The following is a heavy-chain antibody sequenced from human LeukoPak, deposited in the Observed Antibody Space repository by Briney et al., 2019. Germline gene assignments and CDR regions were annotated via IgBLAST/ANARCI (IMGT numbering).Heavy chain of an antibody. D-gene: IGHD5-18*01. CDR3: ARSISWIQPPNY. J-gene: IGHJ4*02. CDR2: ISSYGGST. Sequence: PGGSLRLSCAASGFTFSSYWMSWVRQAPGKGLEYVSGISSYGGSTYYANSVKGRFTISRDNSKNTLYLQMDSLRAEDMAVYYCARSISWIQPPNYWGQGTLVTVSS. CDR1: GFTFSSYW. V-gene: IGHV3-64*01.